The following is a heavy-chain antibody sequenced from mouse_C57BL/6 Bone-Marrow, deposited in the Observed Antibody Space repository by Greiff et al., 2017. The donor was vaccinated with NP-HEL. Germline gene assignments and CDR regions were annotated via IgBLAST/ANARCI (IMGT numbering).Heavy chain of an antibody. CDR2: ISNGGGST. CDR3: ARQTQADFDV. J-gene: IGHJ1*03. Sequence: EVHLVESGGGLVQPGGSLKLSCAASGFTFSDYYMYWVRQTPEKGLEWVGYISNGGGSTYYPDKVKGRVTITGDNAKNTLYLQMSRLKSEDTAVYYCARQTQADFDVWGTGTAVTVSA. D-gene: IGHD3-2*02. CDR1: GFTFSDYY. V-gene: IGHV5-12*01.